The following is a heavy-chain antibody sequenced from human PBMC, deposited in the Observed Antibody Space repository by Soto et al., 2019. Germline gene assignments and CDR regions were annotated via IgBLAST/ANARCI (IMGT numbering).Heavy chain of an antibody. CDR1: GGSFSGYY. CDR2: INHSGST. CDR3: ARGSRYYGSGSYYTY. J-gene: IGHJ4*02. D-gene: IGHD3-10*01. Sequence: QVQLQQWGAGLLKPSETQSLTCAVYGGSFSGYYWSWIRQPPGKGLEWIGEINHSGSTNYNPSLKSRVTISVDTSKNQFSLKLSSVTAADTAVYYCARGSRYYGSGSYYTYWGQGTLVTVSS. V-gene: IGHV4-34*01.